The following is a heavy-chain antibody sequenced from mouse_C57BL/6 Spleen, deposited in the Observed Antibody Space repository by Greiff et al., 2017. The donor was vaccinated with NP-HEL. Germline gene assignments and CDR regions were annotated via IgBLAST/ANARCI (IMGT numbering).Heavy chain of an antibody. V-gene: IGHV1-19*01. CDR1: GYTFTDYY. CDR3: ARSDYYGSSYGHC. Sequence: EVKLVESGPVLVKPGASVKMSCKASGYTFTDYYMNWVKQSHGKSLEWIGVINPYNGGTSYNQKFKGKATLTVDKSSSTAYMELNSLTSEDAAVYYCARSDYYGSSYGHCWGQGTTLTVSS. J-gene: IGHJ2*01. CDR2: INPYNGGT. D-gene: IGHD1-1*01.